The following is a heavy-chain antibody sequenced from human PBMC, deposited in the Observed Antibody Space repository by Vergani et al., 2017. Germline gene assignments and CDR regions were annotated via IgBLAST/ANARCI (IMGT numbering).Heavy chain of an antibody. Sequence: QVQLVQSGAEVKKPGASVKVSCKASGYTFTGYYMHWVRQAPGQGLEWMGWINPNSGGTNYAQKFQGRVTMTRDTSISTAYMELSRLRSDDTAVYYCARELRNSIVVVPTRFDPWGQGTLVTVSS. V-gene: IGHV1-2*02. CDR3: ARELRNSIVVVPTRFDP. D-gene: IGHD2-2*01. CDR1: GYTFTGYY. CDR2: INPNSGGT. J-gene: IGHJ5*02.